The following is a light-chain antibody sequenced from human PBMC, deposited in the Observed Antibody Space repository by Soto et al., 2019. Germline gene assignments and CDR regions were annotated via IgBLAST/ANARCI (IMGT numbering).Light chain of an antibody. J-gene: IGKJ1*01. V-gene: IGKV3-15*01. CDR2: GAS. Sequence: EIVMTQSPATLSVSPGERATLSCRASQSVSSNLAWYQQKPGQAPRLLIYGASTRATGIPARFSRSGSGTEFTLTISSLQSEDLAVYYCQQYNNWPPWTFGQGTKVEIK. CDR1: QSVSSN. CDR3: QQYNNWPPWT.